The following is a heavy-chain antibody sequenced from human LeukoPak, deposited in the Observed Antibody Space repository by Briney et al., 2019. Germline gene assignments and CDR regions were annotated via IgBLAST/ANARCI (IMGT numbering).Heavy chain of an antibody. CDR1: GFTFSSYS. D-gene: IGHD3-22*01. CDR3: ARVVAKDYDSSGYYPIY. V-gene: IGHV3-21*01. CDR2: ISSSSSYI. J-gene: IGHJ4*02. Sequence: GGSLRLSCAASGFTFSSYSMNWVRQAPGKGLEWVSSISSSSSYIYYADSVKGRFTISRDNAKNSLYLQMNSLRAEDTAVYCCARVVAKDYDSSGYYPIYWGQGTLVTVSS.